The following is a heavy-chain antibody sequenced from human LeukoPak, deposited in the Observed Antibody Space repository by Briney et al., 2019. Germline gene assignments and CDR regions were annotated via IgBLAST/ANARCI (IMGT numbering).Heavy chain of an antibody. J-gene: IGHJ5*02. CDR2: IIPIFGTA. CDR3: ARRRQEIIGGELILNWFDP. Sequence: SVKVSCKASGGTFSSYAISWVRQAPGQGLEWMGGIIPIFGTANYAQKFQGRVTITTDESTTTAYMELSSLRSEDTAVYYCARRRQEIIGGELILNWFDPWGQGTLVTVSS. V-gene: IGHV1-69*05. D-gene: IGHD1-7*01. CDR1: GGTFSSYA.